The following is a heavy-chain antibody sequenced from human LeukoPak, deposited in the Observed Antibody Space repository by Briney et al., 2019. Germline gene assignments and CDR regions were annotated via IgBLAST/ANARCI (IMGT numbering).Heavy chain of an antibody. V-gene: IGHV1-2*02. CDR1: GYTFTGYY. CDR2: INPNSGGT. J-gene: IGHJ4*02. CDR3: AAVGSSSSPLFDY. D-gene: IGHD6-13*01. Sequence: ASVKVSCKASGYTFTGYYMHWVRQAPGQGLEWMGWINPNSGGTNYAQEFQGRVTMTRDTSISTAYMELSRLRSDDTAVYYCAAVGSSSSPLFDYWGQGTLVTVSS.